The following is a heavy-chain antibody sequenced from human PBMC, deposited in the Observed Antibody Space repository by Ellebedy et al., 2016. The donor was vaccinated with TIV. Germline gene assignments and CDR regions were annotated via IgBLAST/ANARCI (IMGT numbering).Heavy chain of an antibody. CDR1: GGYLRTYY. V-gene: IGHV4-59*01. D-gene: IGHD6-13*01. CDR2: IYYTGST. Sequence: GSLRLXXTVSGGYLRTYYWSWIRQSPEKGLEWIGYIYYTGSTDYNPSLKGRATISVDTSKNQFSLNLRSVTAADTASYFCARALAASGKVTYHYGMDLWGPGTTVTVSS. CDR3: ARALAASGKVTYHYGMDL. J-gene: IGHJ6*02.